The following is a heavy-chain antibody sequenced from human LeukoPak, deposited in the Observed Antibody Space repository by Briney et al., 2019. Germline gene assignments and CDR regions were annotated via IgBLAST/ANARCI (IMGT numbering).Heavy chain of an antibody. Sequence: GSLRLSCAASGFTFSSYAMSWVRQAPGTGLAWVSAISGSSGSTYYADSVKGRFTISRDNSKNTLYLQMNSLRAEDTAVYYCAKPRLPGQWLVSAYFDYWGQGTLVTVSS. J-gene: IGHJ4*02. CDR2: ISGSSGST. D-gene: IGHD6-19*01. CDR1: GFTFSSYA. V-gene: IGHV3-23*01. CDR3: AKPRLPGQWLVSAYFDY.